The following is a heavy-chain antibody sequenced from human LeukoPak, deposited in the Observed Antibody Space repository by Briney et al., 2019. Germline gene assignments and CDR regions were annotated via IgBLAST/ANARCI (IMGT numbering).Heavy chain of an antibody. D-gene: IGHD3-3*01. CDR3: ACLIGGQLTRIDY. J-gene: IGHJ4*02. CDR2: IYYSGSA. Sequence: SETLSLTCIVSGDSFISGDYFWTWIRQHPGKGLEWIGHIYYSGSAYHNPSLNSRVTMSVDTSKSQFSLKLSSVTAADTAVYYCACLIGGQLTRIDYWGQGTQVTVSS. V-gene: IGHV4-31*03. CDR1: GDSFISGDYF.